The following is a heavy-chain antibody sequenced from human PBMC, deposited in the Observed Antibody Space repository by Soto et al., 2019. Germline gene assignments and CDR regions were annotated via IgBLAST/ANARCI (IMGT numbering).Heavy chain of an antibody. CDR2: INAGNGNT. D-gene: IGHD6-19*01. CDR1: GYTFTGFA. V-gene: IGHV1-3*01. J-gene: IGHJ4*02. Sequence: ASVKVSCKASGYTFTGFAMHWVRQAPGQRLEWMGWINAGNGNTKYSQKFQGRVTITRDTSASTAYMELSSLRSEDTALYYCARAVAVPADFDYWGQGTLVTVSS. CDR3: ARAVAVPADFDY.